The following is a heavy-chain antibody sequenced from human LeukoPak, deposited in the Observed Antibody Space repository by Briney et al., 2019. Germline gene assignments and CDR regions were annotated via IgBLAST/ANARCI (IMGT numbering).Heavy chain of an antibody. V-gene: IGHV5-51*01. J-gene: IGHJ5*02. CDR1: GYSFTSYW. D-gene: IGHD6-13*01. CDR2: IYPGDSDT. CDR3: ARSYSSSWAGFDP. Sequence: GESLKISCKGSGYSFTSYWIGWVRQMPGKGLEWMGIIYPGDSDTRYSPSFQGQVTISADKSISTAYLQWSSLKTSDTAMYYCARSYSSSWAGFDPWGQGTLVTVSS.